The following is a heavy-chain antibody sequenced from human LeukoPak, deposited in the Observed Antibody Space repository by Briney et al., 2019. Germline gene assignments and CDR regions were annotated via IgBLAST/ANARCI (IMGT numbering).Heavy chain of an antibody. Sequence: GESLKISCKGSGYRFSIYWIAWVRQMPGKGLEWLGIIYPGDSDTRYSPSFQGQVTVSVDNSINTAYLQWSSLKASDTAIYYCARRVGANDAFDFRGQGTMVNVFS. CDR2: IYPGDSDT. J-gene: IGHJ3*01. CDR1: GYRFSIYW. V-gene: IGHV5-51*01. CDR3: ARRVGANDAFDF. D-gene: IGHD1-26*01.